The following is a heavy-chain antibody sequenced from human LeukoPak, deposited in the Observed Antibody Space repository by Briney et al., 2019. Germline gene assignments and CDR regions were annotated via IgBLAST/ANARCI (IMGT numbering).Heavy chain of an antibody. J-gene: IGHJ6*02. CDR2: ISGSGGST. CDR3: AKEGTTIFVPGMDV. V-gene: IGHV3-23*01. Sequence: GGSLRLSCAASGFTFSSYAMSWVRQAPGKGLEWVSAISGSGGSTYYADSVKGRFTISRDNSKNALYLQTNSLRAEDTAVYYCAKEGTTIFVPGMDVWGQGTTVTVSS. D-gene: IGHD3-3*01. CDR1: GFTFSSYA.